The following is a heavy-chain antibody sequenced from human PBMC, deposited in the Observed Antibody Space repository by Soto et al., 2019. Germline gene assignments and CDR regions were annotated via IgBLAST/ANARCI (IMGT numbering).Heavy chain of an antibody. D-gene: IGHD1-26*01. CDR3: ARDGSYEADNWFDP. CDR1: VGSFSGYY. V-gene: IGHV4-34*01. CDR2: INHSGST. J-gene: IGHJ5*02. Sequence: SETLSLTCAVYVGSFSGYYWSWIRRPPGKGLEWIGEINHSGSTNYNPSLKSRVTISVDTSKNQFSLKLSSTTAADTAVYYCARDGSYEADNWFDPWGQGTLVTVSS.